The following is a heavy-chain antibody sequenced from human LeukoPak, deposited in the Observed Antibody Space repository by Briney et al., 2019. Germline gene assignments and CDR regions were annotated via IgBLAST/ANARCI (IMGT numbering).Heavy chain of an antibody. J-gene: IGHJ4*02. CDR1: GYTFTSYA. CDR3: ARFSLAGKSFDY. V-gene: IGHV1-3*01. Sequence: ASVKVSCKASGYTFTSYAMHWVRQAPGQRLEWMGWINAGNGNTKYSQKFQGRVTITRDTSASTAYMELSSLRSEDTAVYYCARFSLAGKSFDYWGQGTLVTVSS. CDR2: INAGNGNT. D-gene: IGHD6-13*01.